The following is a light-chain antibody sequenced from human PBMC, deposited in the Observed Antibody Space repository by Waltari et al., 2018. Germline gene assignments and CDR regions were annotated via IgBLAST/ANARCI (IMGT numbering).Light chain of an antibody. CDR3: QQYNSYST. Sequence: DIQMTQSPSTLSASVRDRVTITCRASQSISSWLAWYHQKPGKAPKLLIYKASSSDSGVPSRFSGSGSGTEFTLTISSLQPDDFATYYCQQYNSYSTFGQGTKVEIK. CDR2: KAS. CDR1: QSISSW. V-gene: IGKV1-5*03. J-gene: IGKJ1*01.